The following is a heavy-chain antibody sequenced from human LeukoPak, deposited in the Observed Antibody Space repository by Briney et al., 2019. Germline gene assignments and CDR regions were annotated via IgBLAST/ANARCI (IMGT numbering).Heavy chain of an antibody. J-gene: IGHJ5*02. CDR3: ARGQRDYVWGSYRFSGVDP. V-gene: IGHV4-4*07. CDR2: IYTSGST. Sequence: SETLSLTCTVSGGSISSYYWSWIRQPAGKGLEWIGRIYTSGSTNYNPSLKSRVTMSVDTSKNQFSLKLSSVTAADTAVYYCARGQRDYVWGSYRFSGVDPWGQGTLVTVSS. D-gene: IGHD3-16*02. CDR1: GGSISSYY.